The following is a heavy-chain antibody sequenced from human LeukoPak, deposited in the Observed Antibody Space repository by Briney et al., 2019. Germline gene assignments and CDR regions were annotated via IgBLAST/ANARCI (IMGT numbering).Heavy chain of an antibody. V-gene: IGHV5-51*01. D-gene: IGHD3-22*01. Sequence: GESLKISCNGSGYSFTSYWIGWVRHIPGKGLEWMGIIYPGDSDARYSTSFQGQATISADKTSITAQLLCSSLTASHTAMYSFRRSPNYYDSSGPVDYWGQGTPVTVSS. CDR1: GYSFTSYW. CDR2: IYPGDSDA. CDR3: RRSPNYYDSSGPVDY. J-gene: IGHJ4*02.